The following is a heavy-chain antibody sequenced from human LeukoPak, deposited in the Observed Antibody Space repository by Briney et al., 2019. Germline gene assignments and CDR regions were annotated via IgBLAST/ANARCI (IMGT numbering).Heavy chain of an antibody. J-gene: IGHJ5*02. Sequence: GGSLRLSCAASGFTFSSYAMHWVRQAPGKGLEYVSAISSNGGSTYYANSVKGRFTISRDNSKNTLYLQMGSLRAEDMAVYYCARDESTWLTWGQGTLVTVSS. V-gene: IGHV3-64*01. CDR2: ISSNGGST. CDR3: ARDESTWLT. CDR1: GFTFSSYA. D-gene: IGHD3-22*01.